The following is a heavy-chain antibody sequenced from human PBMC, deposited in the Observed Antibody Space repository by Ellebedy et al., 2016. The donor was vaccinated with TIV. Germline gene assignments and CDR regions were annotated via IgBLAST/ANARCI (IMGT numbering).Heavy chain of an antibody. Sequence: AASVKVSCKASGYIFTNYDINWVRQATGQGLEWMGWMNPNSGNTGYAQKFQGRVTMTRNTSISTAYMELTSLSSEDTAVYFCARRQLYMSDYWGQGTLVTVSS. V-gene: IGHV1-8*01. D-gene: IGHD1-1*01. CDR2: MNPNSGNT. CDR1: GYIFTNYD. CDR3: ARRQLYMSDY. J-gene: IGHJ4*02.